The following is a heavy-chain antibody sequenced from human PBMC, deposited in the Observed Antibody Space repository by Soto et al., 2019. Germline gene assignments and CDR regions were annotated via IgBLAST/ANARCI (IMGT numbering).Heavy chain of an antibody. CDR3: ARDAYYYGSGSYLPYYYYYGMDV. D-gene: IGHD3-10*01. V-gene: IGHV3-48*01. CDR1: GFTFSNYS. Sequence: GGSLRLSWAASGFTFSNYSMNWVRQAPGKGLEWVSYISSSSSTIYYADSVKGRFTISRDNAKNSLYLQMNSLRAEDTAVYYCARDAYYYGSGSYLPYYYYYGMDVWGQGTTVTVSS. J-gene: IGHJ6*02. CDR2: ISSSSSTI.